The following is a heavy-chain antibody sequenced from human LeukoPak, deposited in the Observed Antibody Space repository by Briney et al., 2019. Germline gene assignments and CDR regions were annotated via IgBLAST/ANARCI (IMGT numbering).Heavy chain of an antibody. D-gene: IGHD2-2*01. CDR1: RRFIRGYY. CDR3: ARDVVVPAPMVDP. V-gene: IGHV4-59*01. CDR2: IYNSGSA. Sequence: KASETLSLTCTVSRRFIRGYYWSWIRQPPGKGLEWIGNIYNSGSANYNPSLKSRVTISVDTSKNQFSLKLTSVTAADTTVYYCARDVVVPAPMVDPWGQGTLVTVSS. J-gene: IGHJ5*02.